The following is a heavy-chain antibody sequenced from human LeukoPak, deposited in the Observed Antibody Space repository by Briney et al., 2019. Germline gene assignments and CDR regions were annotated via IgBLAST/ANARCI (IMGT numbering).Heavy chain of an antibody. CDR3: ARGGRERYSSGWTDAFDI. Sequence: ASVRVSCKASGYTFTRYYMHWVRQGPGQGLEWMGIIDPSGGSTSYAQKFQGRVTMTRDTSTSTVYMELSSLSSEDTAVYYCARGGRERYSSGWTDAFDIWGQGTMVTVSS. D-gene: IGHD6-19*01. V-gene: IGHV1-46*01. CDR1: GYTFTRYY. J-gene: IGHJ3*02. CDR2: IDPSGGST.